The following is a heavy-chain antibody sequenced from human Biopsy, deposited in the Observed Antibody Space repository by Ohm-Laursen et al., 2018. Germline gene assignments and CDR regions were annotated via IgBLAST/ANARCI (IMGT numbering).Heavy chain of an antibody. CDR2: IYPGGST. D-gene: IGHD3-22*01. CDR1: GGDINNYY. CDR3: ASVVLGPTNDAFDL. V-gene: IGHV4-4*07. J-gene: IGHJ3*01. Sequence: TLSLTCNVSGGDINNYYWSWIRQPAGKGLEWIGRIYPGGSTNYNPSPKSRVTMSVDTSKKQLSLRLRSVTAADTAMYYCASVVLGPTNDAFDLWGQGTMVVASS.